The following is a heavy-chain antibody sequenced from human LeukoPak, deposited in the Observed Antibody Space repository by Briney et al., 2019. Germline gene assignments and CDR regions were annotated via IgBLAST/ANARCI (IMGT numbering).Heavy chain of an antibody. CDR3: ATAYCSGGSCYFFDY. CDR2: IYYSGST. D-gene: IGHD2-15*01. Sequence: SETLSLTCTVSGGSISSYYWSWIRQPPGKGLEWIGYIYYSGSTNYNPSLKSRVTISVDTSKNQFSLKLSSVPAADTAVYYCATAYCSGGSCYFFDYWGQGTLVTVSS. CDR1: GGSISSYY. J-gene: IGHJ4*02. V-gene: IGHV4-59*01.